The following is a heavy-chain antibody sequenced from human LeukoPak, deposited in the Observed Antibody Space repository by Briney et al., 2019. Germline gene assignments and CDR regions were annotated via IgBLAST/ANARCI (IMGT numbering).Heavy chain of an antibody. CDR2: IYTSGST. D-gene: IGHD3-10*01. CDR3: ARNGYMVRGVKYYYYYMDV. J-gene: IGHJ6*03. Sequence: PSETLSLTCTVSGGSISSYYWSWIRQPAGKGLEWIGRIYTSGSTNYNPSLKSRVTMSVDTSKNQFSLKLSSVTAADTAVYYCARNGYMVRGVKYYYYYMDVWGKGTTVTVSS. V-gene: IGHV4-4*07. CDR1: GGSISSYY.